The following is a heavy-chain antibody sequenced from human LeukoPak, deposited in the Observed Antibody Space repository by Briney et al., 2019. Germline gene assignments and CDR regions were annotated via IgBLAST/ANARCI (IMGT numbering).Heavy chain of an antibody. J-gene: IGHJ4*02. CDR3: ASSAVYGPLDY. V-gene: IGHV3-11*04. Sequence: GGSLRLSCAASGFTFSSYWMSWIRQAPGKGLEWVSYISSSGSTIYYADSVKGRFTISRDNAKNSLYLQMNSLRAEDTAVYYCASSAVYGPLDYWGQGTLVTVSS. D-gene: IGHD3-10*01. CDR1: GFTFSSYW. CDR2: ISSSGSTI.